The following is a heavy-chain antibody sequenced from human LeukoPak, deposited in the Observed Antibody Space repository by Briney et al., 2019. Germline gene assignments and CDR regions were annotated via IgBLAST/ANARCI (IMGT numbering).Heavy chain of an antibody. CDR1: GYTFNGYY. V-gene: IGHV1-2*02. CDR3: ARFGVVTNDAFDI. Sequence: ASVKVSCKASGYTFNGYYIHWVRQAPGQGLEWMGWINPNSGVTKYAQQFQGRVTMTWDTSASTAFMELYRLTSDDTAMYYCARFGVVTNDAFDIWGQGTVVTISS. J-gene: IGHJ3*02. CDR2: INPNSGVT. D-gene: IGHD3-3*01.